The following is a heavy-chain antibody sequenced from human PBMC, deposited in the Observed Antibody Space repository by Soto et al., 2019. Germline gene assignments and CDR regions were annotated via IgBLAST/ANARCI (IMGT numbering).Heavy chain of an antibody. Sequence: GGSLRLSCAASGFTFNNYAMGWVRQAPGKGLEWVSVTSDSGGTTYYADSVKGRFTISRDNSKNTLYLQMNSLRVEDTAVYFCAKGARRTSGWYYFDYWGQGALVTVSS. CDR1: GFTFNNYA. V-gene: IGHV3-23*01. CDR2: TSDSGGTT. J-gene: IGHJ4*02. D-gene: IGHD6-19*01. CDR3: AKGARRTSGWYYFDY.